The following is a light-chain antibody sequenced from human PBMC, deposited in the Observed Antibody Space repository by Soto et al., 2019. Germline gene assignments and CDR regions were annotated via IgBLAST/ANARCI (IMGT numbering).Light chain of an antibody. J-gene: IGLJ2*01. Sequence: QPALTQPASVSGSPGQSITISCTGSSSDIGGYNYVSWYQHHPGKVPKLMIYQVTNRPSGVSHRFSGSKSGSSASLTISGLQAEDEADYYCSSYSSVSTLVFGGGTKLTVL. CDR1: SSDIGGYNY. CDR3: SSYSSVSTLV. V-gene: IGLV2-14*01. CDR2: QVT.